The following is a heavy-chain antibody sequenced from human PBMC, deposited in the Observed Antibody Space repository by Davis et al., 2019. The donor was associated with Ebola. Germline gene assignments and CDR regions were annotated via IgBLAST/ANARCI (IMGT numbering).Heavy chain of an antibody. J-gene: IGHJ6*02. Sequence: GESLKISCAASGFTFSSYAMHWVRQAPGKGLEWVAVISYDGSNKYYADSVKSRFTISRDNSKSTLYLQMNSLRAEDTAVYYCARDIRRFDTTGGMDVWGQGTTVTVSS. D-gene: IGHD1-14*01. CDR2: ISYDGSNK. CDR3: ARDIRRFDTTGGMDV. V-gene: IGHV3-30-3*01. CDR1: GFTFSSYA.